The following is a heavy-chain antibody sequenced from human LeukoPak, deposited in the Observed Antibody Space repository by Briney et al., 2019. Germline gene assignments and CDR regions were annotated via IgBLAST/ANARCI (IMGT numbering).Heavy chain of an antibody. CDR3: AKDRYSTSSTFTVNPFDY. V-gene: IGHV3-30*02. CDR2: IRFDGRDK. Sequence: GGSLRLSCAASGFTFSSYGMNWVRQAPGKGLEWVAFIRFDGRDKYYADSVKGRFTISRDNSESTLDLQMNSLRVEDTAVYYCAKDRYSTSSTFTVNPFDYWGQGILVTVSS. J-gene: IGHJ4*02. CDR1: GFTFSSYG. D-gene: IGHD2-2*01.